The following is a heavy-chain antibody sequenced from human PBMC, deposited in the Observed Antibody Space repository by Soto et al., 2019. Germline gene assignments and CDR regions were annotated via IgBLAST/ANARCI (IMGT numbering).Heavy chain of an antibody. CDR2: IYYSGST. D-gene: IGHD6-13*01. CDR1: GGSISSSIYY. CDR3: ATLAAAGTSGLFDI. J-gene: IGHJ3*02. V-gene: IGHV4-39*01. Sequence: SETLSVTYTVSGGSISSSIYYWGWIRQPPGKGLEWIGSIYYSGSTYYNPSLKSRVTISVDTSKNQFSLKLSSVTAADTAVYYCATLAAAGTSGLFDIWGQGTMVTVSS.